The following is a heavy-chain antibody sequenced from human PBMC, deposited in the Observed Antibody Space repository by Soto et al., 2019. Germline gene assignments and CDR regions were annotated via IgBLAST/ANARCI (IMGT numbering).Heavy chain of an antibody. D-gene: IGHD3-3*01. CDR2: INHSGST. J-gene: IGHJ6*02. CDR3: ARGKQITIFGVVYYYYGMDV. CDR1: GGSFSGYY. V-gene: IGHV4-34*01. Sequence: SETLSLTCAVYGGSFSGYYWSWIRQPPGKGLEWIGEINHSGSTNYNPSLKSRVTISVDTSKNQFSLKLSSVTAVDTAVYYCARGKQITIFGVVYYYYGMDVWGQGTTVTVSS.